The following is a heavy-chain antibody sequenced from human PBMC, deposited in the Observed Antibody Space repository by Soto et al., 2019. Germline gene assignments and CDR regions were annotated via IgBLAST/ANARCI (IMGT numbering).Heavy chain of an antibody. J-gene: IGHJ3*02. CDR3: ARNVDTAMVVDFDI. V-gene: IGHV1-18*01. Sequence: ASVKVSCKACGYTFTSYGISWVRQAPGQGLEWMGWISAYNGNTNYAQKLQGRVTMTTDTSTSTAYMELRSLRSDDTAVYYCARNVDTAMVVDFDIWGQGTMVTVSS. CDR1: GYTFTSYG. D-gene: IGHD5-18*01. CDR2: ISAYNGNT.